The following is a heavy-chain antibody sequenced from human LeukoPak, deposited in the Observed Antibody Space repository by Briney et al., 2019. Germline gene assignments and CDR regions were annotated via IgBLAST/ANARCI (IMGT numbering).Heavy chain of an antibody. CDR2: ISSSSSYI. Sequence: KPGGSLRLSCAAYGFTFSSYSMNWVRQAPGKGLEWVSSISSSSSYIYYADSVKDRFTISRDNAKNSLYLQMNSLRAEDNAVYYCATANTMKYYDSWSGYEGWGQGTLVTVSS. D-gene: IGHD3-3*01. V-gene: IGHV3-21*01. J-gene: IGHJ4*02. CDR3: ATANTMKYYDSWSGYEG. CDR1: GFTFSSYS.